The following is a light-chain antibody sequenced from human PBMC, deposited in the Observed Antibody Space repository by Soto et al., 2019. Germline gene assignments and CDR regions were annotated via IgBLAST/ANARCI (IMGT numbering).Light chain of an antibody. J-gene: IGLJ1*01. V-gene: IGLV1-40*01. Sequence: QSVLTQPPSVSGAPGQRVTISCTGSSSNIGAGYDVHWYQQLPGTAPKLLICGNSNRPSGVPDRFSGSKSGTSASLAITGLQADDEADYYCQSYDSSLSGCYVFGTGTRSPS. CDR3: QSYDSSLSGCYV. CDR1: SSNIGAGYD. CDR2: GNS.